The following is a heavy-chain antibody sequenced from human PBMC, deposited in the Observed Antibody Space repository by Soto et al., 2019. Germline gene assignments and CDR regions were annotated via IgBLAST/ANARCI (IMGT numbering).Heavy chain of an antibody. V-gene: IGHV3-7*01. CDR1: GFTFSSYW. CDR2: IKQDGSEK. J-gene: IGHJ6*03. D-gene: IGHD4-4*01. Sequence: GGSLRLSCAASGFTFSSYWMSWVRQAPGKGLEWVANIKQDGSEKYYVDSVKGRFTISRDNAKNSLYLQMNSLRAEDTAVYYCARVCSQCHYYYYMAVWAKGTKVTVSS. CDR3: ARVCSQCHYYYYMAV.